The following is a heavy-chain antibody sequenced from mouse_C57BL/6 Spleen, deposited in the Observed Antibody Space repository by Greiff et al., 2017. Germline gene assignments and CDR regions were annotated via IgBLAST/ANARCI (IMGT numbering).Heavy chain of an antibody. CDR2: IYWDDDK. D-gene: IGHD1-1*01. V-gene: IGHV8-12*01. J-gene: IGHJ4*01. CDR3: ARNYYGSSDAMDY. Sequence: VKLMESGPGILQSSQTLSLTCSFSGFSLSTSGMGVSWIRQPSGKGLEWLAHIYWDDDKRYNPSLKSRLTISKDTSRNQVFLKITSVDTADTATYYCARNYYGSSDAMDYWGQGTSVTVSS. CDR1: GFSLSTSGMG.